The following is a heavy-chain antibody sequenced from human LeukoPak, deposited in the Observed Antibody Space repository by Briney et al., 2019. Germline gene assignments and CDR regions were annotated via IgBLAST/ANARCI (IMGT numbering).Heavy chain of an antibody. Sequence: PSETLSPTCTVSGASVSSGSHYWSRIRQPPGKGLEWIGYFCCSGSTNYNPTLKSRVTISVDTSRNQFSLKVSSVTAADTAVYYCARAVAAVSLDYWGHGPLVTVSS. V-gene: IGHV4-61*01. D-gene: IGHD4-23*01. J-gene: IGHJ4*01. CDR2: FCCSGST. CDR1: GASVSSGSHY. CDR3: ARAVAAVSLDY.